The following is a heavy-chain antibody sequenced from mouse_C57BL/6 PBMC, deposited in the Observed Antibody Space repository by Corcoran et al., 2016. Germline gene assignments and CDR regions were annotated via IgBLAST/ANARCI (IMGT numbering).Heavy chain of an antibody. V-gene: IGHV9-3*01. CDR2: INTYSGVP. CDR1: GYTFTTYG. J-gene: IGHJ3*01. CDR3: ARSSYGSSPFAY. D-gene: IGHD1-1*01. Sequence: QIQLVQSGPELKKPGETVKISCKASGYTFTTYGMSWVKQAPGKGLKWMGWINTYSGVPTYADDFKGRFAFSLETSASTAYSQINNLKNEDTATYFCARSSYGSSPFAYWGQGTLVTVSA.